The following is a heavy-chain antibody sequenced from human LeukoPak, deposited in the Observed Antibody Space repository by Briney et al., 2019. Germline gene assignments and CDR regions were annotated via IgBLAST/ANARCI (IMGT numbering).Heavy chain of an antibody. Sequence: SETLSLTCTVSGGSISSYYWSWIRQPPGKGLEWIGYIYYSGSTNYNPSLKSRVTISVDTSKNQFSLKLSSVTAADTAVYYCARGGMATILPFDYWGQGTLVTVSS. CDR2: IYYSGST. V-gene: IGHV4-59*01. CDR1: GGSISSYY. J-gene: IGHJ4*02. D-gene: IGHD5-24*01. CDR3: ARGGMATILPFDY.